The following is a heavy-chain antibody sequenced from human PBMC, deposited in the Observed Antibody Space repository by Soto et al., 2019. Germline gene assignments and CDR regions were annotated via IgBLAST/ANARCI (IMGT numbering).Heavy chain of an antibody. Sequence: PGGSLRLSWAASGFTFSSYSMNWVRQAPGAGLEWVSTISSGGSTFYAESVRGRFTISRDNSKNTLYLQLNSLKTDDTAVYFCAKSKGGTSTWPEDWGQGSLVTVSS. V-gene: IGHV3-23*01. CDR2: ISSGGST. J-gene: IGHJ4*02. CDR1: GFTFSSYS. D-gene: IGHD2-2*01. CDR3: AKSKGGTSTWPED.